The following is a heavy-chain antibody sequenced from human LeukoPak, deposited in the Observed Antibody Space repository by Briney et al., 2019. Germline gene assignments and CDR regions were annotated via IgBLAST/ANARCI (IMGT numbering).Heavy chain of an antibody. CDR2: MSDTGGGNT. V-gene: IGHV3-23*01. Sequence: GGSLRLSCAASGFNFRRYAMSWVRQAPGKGLEWVSRMSDTGGGNTYYADSVRGRFAISRDNSKNMLYLQMNSLRAEDTAVYYCAKQGTLGGSWYLPDSWGQGTLVTVSS. J-gene: IGHJ5*02. CDR1: GFNFRRYA. D-gene: IGHD6-13*01. CDR3: AKQGTLGGSWYLPDS.